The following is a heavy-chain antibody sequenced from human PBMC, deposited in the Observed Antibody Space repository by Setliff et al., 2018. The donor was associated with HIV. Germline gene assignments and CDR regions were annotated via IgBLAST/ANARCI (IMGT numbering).Heavy chain of an antibody. Sequence: PSETLSLTCAVSGGSISSGDYYWSWIRQPPGKGLEWIGYIYYSGSTYYNPSLKSRVTISVDASKNQFSLLLSSVTAADTAVYYCAGRSGWSLDYWGQGTLVTVSS. CDR2: IYYSGST. D-gene: IGHD6-19*01. CDR1: GGSISSGDYY. V-gene: IGHV4-31*11. CDR3: AGRSGWSLDY. J-gene: IGHJ4*02.